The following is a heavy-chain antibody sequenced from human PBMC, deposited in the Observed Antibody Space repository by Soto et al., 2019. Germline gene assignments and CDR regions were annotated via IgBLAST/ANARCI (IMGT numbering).Heavy chain of an antibody. D-gene: IGHD4-4*01. J-gene: IGHJ4*02. CDR1: GGSISSGGYY. CDR3: ARFPADHSNFDY. Sequence: TSETLSLTCTVSGGSISSGGYYWSWIRQHPGKGLEWIGYIYYSGSTYYNPSLKSRVTISVDTSKNQFSLKLSSVTAADTAVYYCARFPADHSNFDYWGQGTLVTVSS. CDR2: IYYSGST. V-gene: IGHV4-31*03.